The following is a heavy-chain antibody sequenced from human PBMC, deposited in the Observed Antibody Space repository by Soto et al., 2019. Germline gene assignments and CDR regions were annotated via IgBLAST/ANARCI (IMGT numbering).Heavy chain of an antibody. CDR1: GFTFSGSA. CDR3: SNHVDV. Sequence: EVQLVESGGGLVQPGGSLKLSCAASGFTFSGSAMHWVRQASGKGLEWVGRIRSKANSYATAYAASVKGRFTISRDDSKNTAYLQMTSLKTEDTAVYYCSNHVDVWGQGTTVTVSS. J-gene: IGHJ6*02. CDR2: IRSKANSYAT. V-gene: IGHV3-73*02.